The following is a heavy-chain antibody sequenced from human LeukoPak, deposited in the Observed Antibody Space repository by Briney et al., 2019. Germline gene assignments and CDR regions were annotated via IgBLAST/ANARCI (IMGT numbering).Heavy chain of an antibody. CDR3: ARDICSGGSCYSDWFDP. D-gene: IGHD2-15*01. J-gene: IGHJ5*02. Sequence: GASVKVSCKASGYTFTSYAMHWVRQAPGRRLEWMGWINAGKGNTEYSQKFQGRVTIPRDTYASTAYMELSSLRSEDTAVYYCARDICSGGSCYSDWFDPWGQGTLVTVSS. V-gene: IGHV1-3*01. CDR2: INAGKGNT. CDR1: GYTFTSYA.